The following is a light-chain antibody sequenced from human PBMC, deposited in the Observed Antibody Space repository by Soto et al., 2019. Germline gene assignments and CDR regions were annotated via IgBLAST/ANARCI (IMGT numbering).Light chain of an antibody. J-gene: IGLJ1*01. Sequence: SALTQSASGSGSPGQSITISCTGTSSDVGGYNYVSWYQQHPGKAPKLMIYEVSNRPSGVSNRFSGSKSGNTASLTISGLQAEDEADYYCSSYTSSSFYVFGTGTKVTVL. CDR2: EVS. V-gene: IGLV2-14*01. CDR1: SSDVGGYNY. CDR3: SSYTSSSFYV.